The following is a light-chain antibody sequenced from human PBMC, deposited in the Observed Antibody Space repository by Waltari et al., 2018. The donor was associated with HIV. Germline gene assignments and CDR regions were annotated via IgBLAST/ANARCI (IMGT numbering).Light chain of an antibody. CDR2: RTD. V-gene: IGLV1-44*01. CDR1: NSNVGNNF. J-gene: IGLJ3*02. CDR3: ASWDDNLNHWV. Sequence: QSVLTQTPSASRAPGQRILMSCSGTNSNVGNNFVSWFQQVPGGAPKLVIYRTDQRPSVVPARFSAAKSGSTASLAIARLQSDDEAEYFCASWDDNLNHWVFGGGTKLTV.